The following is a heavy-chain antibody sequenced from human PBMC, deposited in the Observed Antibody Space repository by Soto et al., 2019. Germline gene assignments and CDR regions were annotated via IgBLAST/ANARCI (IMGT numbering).Heavy chain of an antibody. CDR3: ARGPGIAVAGGGPFDY. D-gene: IGHD6-19*01. J-gene: IGHJ4*02. CDR2: IYYSGST. Sequence: TLSLTCTVSGGSISSYYWSWIRQPPGKGLEWIGYIYYSGSTNYNPSLKSRVTISVDTSKNQFSLKLSSVTAADTAVYYCARGPGIAVAGGGPFDYWGQGTLVTVSS. CDR1: GGSISSYY. V-gene: IGHV4-59*01.